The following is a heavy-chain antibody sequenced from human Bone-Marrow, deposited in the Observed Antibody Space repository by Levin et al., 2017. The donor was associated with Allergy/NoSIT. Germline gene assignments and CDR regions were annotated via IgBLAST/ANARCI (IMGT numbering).Heavy chain of an antibody. CDR1: GFTFSTYA. V-gene: IGHV3-23*01. J-gene: IGHJ4*02. CDR2: ITGGGTTT. Sequence: GGSLRLSCATSGFTFSTYAMSWVRQAPGKGLEWVSTITGGGTTTFYADSGKGRFTISRDNSKKTLDLQMNSLRVEDTAVYYCAKGPRTPDEYDLLTSSYKPAVSHFDYWGQGTLVTVSS. CDR3: AKGPRTPDEYDLLTSSYKPAVSHFDY. D-gene: IGHD3-9*01.